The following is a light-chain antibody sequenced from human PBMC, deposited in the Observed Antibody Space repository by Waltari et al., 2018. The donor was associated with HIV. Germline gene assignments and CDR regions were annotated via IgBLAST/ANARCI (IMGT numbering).Light chain of an antibody. J-gene: IGLJ3*02. CDR1: IFDVYGYNF. CDR2: EVS. CDR3: ISYISSSSPV. Sequence: QSALTQPASLSGSPGQSITISCSGLIFDVYGYNFVSWYQHHPGKAPKVIIYEVSNRPSGISNRFPGSKSGDTASLTISGLQPEDEAEYFCISYISSSSPVFGGRTKVTVL. V-gene: IGLV2-14*01.